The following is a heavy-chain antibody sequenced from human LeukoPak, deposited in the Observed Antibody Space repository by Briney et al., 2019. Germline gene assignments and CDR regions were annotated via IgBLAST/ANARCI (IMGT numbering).Heavy chain of an antibody. D-gene: IGHD6-13*01. Sequence: SETLSLTCAVSGGSITSGNWWTWVRQRPGKGLQWIGEVYHSGATNYNPSLKTRVTISVDKSKNEFSLALTSLNAADTAVYYCARGVPAAGAKWFDPWGQGSLVTVSS. CDR3: ARGVPAAGAKWFDP. J-gene: IGHJ5*02. CDR2: VYHSGAT. V-gene: IGHV4-4*02. CDR1: GGSITSGNW.